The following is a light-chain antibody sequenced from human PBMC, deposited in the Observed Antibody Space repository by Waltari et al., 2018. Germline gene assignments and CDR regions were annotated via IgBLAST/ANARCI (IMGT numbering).Light chain of an antibody. V-gene: IGKV3-20*01. Sequence: EIVLTQSPGTLSLSPGERATLPCRASQNVSGNYLAWYQQKPGQAPRLLIYGASSRATGIPDRFSGSGSGTDFTLTISRLEPEDFAVYYCQQYGTIPRTFGQGTKVEIK. CDR1: QNVSGNY. CDR2: GAS. CDR3: QQYGTIPRT. J-gene: IGKJ1*01.